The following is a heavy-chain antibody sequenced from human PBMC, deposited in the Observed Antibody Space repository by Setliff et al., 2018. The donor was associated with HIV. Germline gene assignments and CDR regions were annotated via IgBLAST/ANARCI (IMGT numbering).Heavy chain of an antibody. CDR1: GYTFTGYY. Sequence: ASVKVSCKASGYTFTGYYVHWVRQAPGQGLEWMGWINPNNGGTNYVQKFQGRVTMTRDTSISTAYMELNRLRSDDTAVYYCARDDEMGTVTEHYYYGMGVWGQGTTVTVS. CDR3: ARDDEMGTVTEHYYYGMGV. D-gene: IGHD4-4*01. J-gene: IGHJ6*02. V-gene: IGHV1-2*02. CDR2: INPNNGGT.